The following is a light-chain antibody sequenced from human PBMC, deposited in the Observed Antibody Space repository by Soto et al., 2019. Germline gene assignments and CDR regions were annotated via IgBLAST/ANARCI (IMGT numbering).Light chain of an antibody. CDR2: KAS. CDR1: QSLSSW. Sequence: DIQMTPSPSTLSASVGDRVTITCRASQSLSSWLAWYQQKPGKAPKLLIYKASSLESGVPSRFSGSGSGTEFTLTISGLQPDDFATYYCQQYNSYSRTFGQGTKVDIK. V-gene: IGKV1-5*03. J-gene: IGKJ1*01. CDR3: QQYNSYSRT.